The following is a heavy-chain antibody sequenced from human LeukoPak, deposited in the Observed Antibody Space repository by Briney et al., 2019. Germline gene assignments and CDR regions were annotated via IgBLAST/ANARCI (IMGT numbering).Heavy chain of an antibody. V-gene: IGHV3-30*18. Sequence: GGSLRLSCAASGFTVSGNYMSWVRQAPGKGLEWVAVISYDGSNKYYADSVKGRFTISRDNSKNTLYLQMNSLRAEDTAVYYCAKDRIGASWIQLWSPLDYWGQGTLVTVSS. D-gene: IGHD5-18*01. CDR2: ISYDGSNK. CDR3: AKDRIGASWIQLWSPLDY. J-gene: IGHJ4*02. CDR1: GFTVSGNY.